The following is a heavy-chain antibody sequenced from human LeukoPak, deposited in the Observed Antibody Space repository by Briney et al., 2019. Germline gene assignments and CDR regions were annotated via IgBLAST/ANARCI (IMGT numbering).Heavy chain of an antibody. CDR1: GGSISSDNYY. CDR2: IYDSGNT. CDR3: ARDRGGDHYFDY. D-gene: IGHD2-21*02. Sequence: SETLSLTCTVSGGSISSDNYYWSWIRQPPGKGLEWIASIYDSGNTYYSSSLKSRVTISIDTSENQFSLKLNSVTAADTAVYYCARDRGGDHYFDYWGQGSVVTVSS. J-gene: IGHJ4*02. V-gene: IGHV4-39*02.